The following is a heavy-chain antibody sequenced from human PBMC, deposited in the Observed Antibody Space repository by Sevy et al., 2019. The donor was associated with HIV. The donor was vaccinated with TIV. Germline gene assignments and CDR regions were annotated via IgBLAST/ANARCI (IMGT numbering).Heavy chain of an antibody. J-gene: IGHJ4*02. CDR1: GFTFSDYG. Sequence: GGSLRLSCAASGFTFSDYGMQWVRQAPGKGLEWVAVIWNDGSNAYYADSVKGRFTTSRDNSSNTLYLQMNRLRAEDTAVYYSAGDVRGEGIGRGNLDSWGQGTLVTVSS. V-gene: IGHV3-33*01. D-gene: IGHD3-16*01. CDR2: IWNDGSNA. CDR3: AGDVRGEGIGRGNLDS.